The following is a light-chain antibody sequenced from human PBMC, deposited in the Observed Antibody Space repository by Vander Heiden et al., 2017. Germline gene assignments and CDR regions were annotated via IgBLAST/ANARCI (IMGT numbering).Light chain of an antibody. CDR3: QHYNNWPSIT. V-gene: IGKV3-15*01. CDR2: GAS. CDR1: QSVSSN. J-gene: IGKJ5*01. Sequence: EIVMTQSPATLSVSPGERATLSCRASQSVSSNLAWYQQKPGQAPRLLIYGASTRATGIPARFSGSGYGTEFTLTISSRQSEDLAVYYCQHYNNWPSITFGQGTLMEIK.